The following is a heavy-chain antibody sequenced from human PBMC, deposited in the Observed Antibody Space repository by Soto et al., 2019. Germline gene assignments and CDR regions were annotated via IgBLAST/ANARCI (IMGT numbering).Heavy chain of an antibody. Sequence: EVQLVESGGGLVQPGGSLRLSCVASGFALSNYWINWVRQAPGKALEWVANIKQDGSEKNYVDSVKGRFTISRDNARNSLYLQMNSLRAEDPAAYYCAIETSTRGCWGQGTLVTVSS. V-gene: IGHV3-7*05. CDR1: GFALSNYW. J-gene: IGHJ4*02. D-gene: IGHD3-10*01. CDR2: IKQDGSEK. CDR3: AIETSTRGC.